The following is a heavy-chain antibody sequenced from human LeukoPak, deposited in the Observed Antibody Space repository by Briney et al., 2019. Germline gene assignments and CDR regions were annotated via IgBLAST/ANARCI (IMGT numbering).Heavy chain of an antibody. J-gene: IGHJ4*02. V-gene: IGHV1-2*02. Sequence: VASVTVSCKASGYTFTGYYMHWVRQAPGQGLEWMGWINPNSGGTNYAQKFQGRVTMTRDTSISTAYMELSRLRSDDTAVYYCATGTSLVVAATLPFDYWGQGTLVTVSS. CDR2: INPNSGGT. D-gene: IGHD2-15*01. CDR1: GYTFTGYY. CDR3: ATGTSLVVAATLPFDY.